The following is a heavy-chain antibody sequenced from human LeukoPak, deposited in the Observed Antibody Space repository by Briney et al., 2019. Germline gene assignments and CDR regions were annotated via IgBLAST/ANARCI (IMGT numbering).Heavy chain of an antibody. V-gene: IGHV3-7*02. CDR1: GFTFSRYW. CDR3: ARKRSGYHSGDY. J-gene: IGHJ4*02. CDR2: INEHGGGK. Sequence: GGSLRLSCEVSGFTFSRYWMSWVRQAPGKGLEWVANINEHGGGKYYVDSVRGRFTISRDNAKNTLYLQMNSLRAEDTAVYYCARKRSGYHSGDYWGQGTLVTVSS. D-gene: IGHD5-12*01.